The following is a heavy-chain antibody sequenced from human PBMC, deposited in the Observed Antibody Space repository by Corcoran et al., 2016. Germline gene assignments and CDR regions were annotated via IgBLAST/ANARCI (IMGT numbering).Heavy chain of an antibody. D-gene: IGHD3-9*01. CDR3: SRHLNVLRYFDRPPGWVDP. Sequence: QLQLQESGPGLVKPSETLSLTCTVSGGSISSSSYYWGWIRQPPGKGLEWIGSIYYSGSTYYNPSLQSRVTISVHTSKNQFSLKLSTVTAADTAVYYCSRHLNVLRYFDRPPGWVDPWGQGTLVTVSS. J-gene: IGHJ5*02. V-gene: IGHV4-39*01. CDR1: GGSISSSSYY. CDR2: IYYSGST.